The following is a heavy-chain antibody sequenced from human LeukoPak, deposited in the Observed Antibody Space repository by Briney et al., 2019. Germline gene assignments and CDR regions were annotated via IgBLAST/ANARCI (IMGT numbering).Heavy chain of an antibody. CDR3: ARDSDSSSWNDAFDI. CDR1: GFTFSSYG. D-gene: IGHD6-13*01. J-gene: IGHJ3*02. CDR2: ISGSGSST. Sequence: PGGSLRLSCAASGFTFSSYGMSWVRQAPGKGLEWVSAISGSGSSTYYAASVKGRFTISRDNSKNTLYLQMNSLRAEDTAVYYCARDSDSSSWNDAFDIWGQGTMVTVSS. V-gene: IGHV3-23*01.